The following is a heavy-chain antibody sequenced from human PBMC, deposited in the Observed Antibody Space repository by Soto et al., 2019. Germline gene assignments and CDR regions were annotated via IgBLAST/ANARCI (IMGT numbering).Heavy chain of an antibody. Sequence: SDTMSLTCTVSGGSLSNYCWSWIRKHQGKGLEWIGYIYYSGSTNYNPSLKSRVTISVDTSKNQISLKLSSVTAADTAVYYCARHLVIRGVIAYHYMDVWGKGTTVTVSS. V-gene: IGHV4-59*08. D-gene: IGHD3-10*01. CDR2: IYYSGST. J-gene: IGHJ6*03. CDR3: ARHLVIRGVIAYHYMDV. CDR1: GGSLSNYC.